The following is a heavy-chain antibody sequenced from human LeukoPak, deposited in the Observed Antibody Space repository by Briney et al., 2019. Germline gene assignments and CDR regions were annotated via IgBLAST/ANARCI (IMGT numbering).Heavy chain of an antibody. CDR2: IYSGGST. D-gene: IGHD3-10*01. V-gene: IGHV3-53*01. Sequence: PGGSLRLSCAASGFTVSSNYMSWVRQAPGKGLEWVSVIYSGGSTYYADSVKGRFTISRDNSKNTLYLQMNSLRAEDTAVYYCARAGVRGVIITAREYAFDIWGQGTMVTVSS. CDR1: GFTVSSNY. J-gene: IGHJ3*02. CDR3: ARAGVRGVIITAREYAFDI.